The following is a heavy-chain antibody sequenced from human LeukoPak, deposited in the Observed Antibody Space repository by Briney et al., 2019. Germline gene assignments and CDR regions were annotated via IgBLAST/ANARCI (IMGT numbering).Heavy chain of an antibody. J-gene: IGHJ4*02. Sequence: SETLSLTCTVSGYSISSGYYWGWIRQPPGKGLEWIGSIYHSGSTYYNPSLKSRVAIPVDTSKNQFSLKLSSVTAADTAVYYCASRGNSDYWGQGTLVTVSS. V-gene: IGHV4-38-2*02. CDR3: ASRGNSDY. CDR2: IYHSGST. CDR1: GYSISSGYY. D-gene: IGHD4-23*01.